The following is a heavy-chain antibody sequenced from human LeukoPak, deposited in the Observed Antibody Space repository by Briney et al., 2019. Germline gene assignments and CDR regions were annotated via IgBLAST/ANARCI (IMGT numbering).Heavy chain of an antibody. CDR1: GGSFSGYY. V-gene: IGHV4-34*01. CDR3: ARERNRVVDY. CDR2: INHSGST. J-gene: IGHJ4*02. Sequence: PSETLSLTCAVYGGSFSGYYWSWIRQPPGKGLEWIGEINHSGSTNYNPSLKSRVTISVDTSKNQFSLKLSSVTAADTAVYYCARERNRVVDYWGQGTLVTVSS.